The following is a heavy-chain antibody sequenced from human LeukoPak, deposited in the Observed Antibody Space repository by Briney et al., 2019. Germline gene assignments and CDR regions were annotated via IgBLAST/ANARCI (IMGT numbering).Heavy chain of an antibody. Sequence: ASVKVSCKASGYTFTGYYMHWVRQAPGQGLEWMGWISAYNGNTNYAQKLQGRVTMTTDTSTSTAYMELRSLRSDDTAVYYCARLIGLLLDYWGQGTLVTVSS. CDR3: ARLIGLLLDY. CDR2: ISAYNGNT. V-gene: IGHV1-18*04. J-gene: IGHJ4*02. CDR1: GYTFTGYY. D-gene: IGHD2-21*01.